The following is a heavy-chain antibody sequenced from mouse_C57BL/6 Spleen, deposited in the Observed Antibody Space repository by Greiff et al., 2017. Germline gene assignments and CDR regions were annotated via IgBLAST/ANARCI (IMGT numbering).Heavy chain of an antibody. Sequence: EVKLMESGGGLVQPGGSMKLSCVASGFTFSNYWMNWVRQSPEKGLEWVAQIRLKADNYATHYAESVKGRFTNSRDDSKSSVYLQMNNLRAEDTGIYYCTGLRWSPFAYWGQGTLVTVSA. CDR3: TGLRWSPFAY. CDR1: GFTFSNYW. V-gene: IGHV6-3*01. D-gene: IGHD2-3*01. J-gene: IGHJ3*01. CDR2: IRLKADNYAT.